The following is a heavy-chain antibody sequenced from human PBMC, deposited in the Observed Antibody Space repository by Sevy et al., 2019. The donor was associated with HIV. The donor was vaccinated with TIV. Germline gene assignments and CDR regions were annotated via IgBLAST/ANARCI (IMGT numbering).Heavy chain of an antibody. D-gene: IGHD3-10*01. Sequence: SETLSLTCTVSGGSISSGGYYWSWIRQHPGKGLEWIGYIYYSWSTYYNPSLKSRVTISVDTSKNQFSLKLSSVTAADTAVYYCARDRHRAGYYGMDVWGQGTTVTVSS. V-gene: IGHV4-31*03. CDR2: IYYSWST. CDR1: GGSISSGGYY. J-gene: IGHJ6*02. CDR3: ARDRHRAGYYGMDV.